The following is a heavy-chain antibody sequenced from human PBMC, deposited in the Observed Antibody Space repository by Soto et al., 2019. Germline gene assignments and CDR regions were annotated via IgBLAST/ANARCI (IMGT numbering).Heavy chain of an antibody. Sequence: EVQLVESGGGLVQPGGSLKLSCAASGFTFSGSALHWVRQASGKGLEWVGHIRSKDNSYATAYAASVKGRFTISRDDSENTAYLLMNSLKTEDTAVYYCTRLHSLYYYGMDVWGQGTTVTVSS. D-gene: IGHD1-26*01. CDR2: IRSKDNSYAT. J-gene: IGHJ6*02. CDR1: GFTFSGSA. CDR3: TRLHSLYYYGMDV. V-gene: IGHV3-73*01.